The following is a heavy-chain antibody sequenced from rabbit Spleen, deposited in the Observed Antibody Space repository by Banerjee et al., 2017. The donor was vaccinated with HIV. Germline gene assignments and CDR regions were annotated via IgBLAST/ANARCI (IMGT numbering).Heavy chain of an antibody. V-gene: IGHV1S40*01. CDR2: IYTTSDST. D-gene: IGHD5-1*01. Sequence: QSLEESGGDLVKPGASLTLTCKASGFDFSSSYWMCWVRQAPGKGLEWIGCIYTTSDSTYYASWAKGRFTISKTSSTTVTLQMTSLTAADTATYFCAQYGSATLGMDLWGPGTLVTVS. CDR3: AQYGSATLGMDL. J-gene: IGHJ6*01. CDR1: GFDFSSSYW.